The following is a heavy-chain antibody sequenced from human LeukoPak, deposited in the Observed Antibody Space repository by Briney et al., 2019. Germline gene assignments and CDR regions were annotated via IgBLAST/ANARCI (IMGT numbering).Heavy chain of an antibody. CDR3: ARGCGSTWRSLDP. J-gene: IGHJ5*02. V-gene: IGHV1-8*03. CDR1: GYTLITYY. CDR2: MNPNSGNT. D-gene: IGHD1-26*01. Sequence: ASVKVSCKASGYTLITYYINWGRQATGQGLEWMGWMNPNSGNTGYAQKFQGRVTITRNTSISTAYMELSSLRSEATAVYYCARGCGSTWRSLDPWGQGTLVTVSS.